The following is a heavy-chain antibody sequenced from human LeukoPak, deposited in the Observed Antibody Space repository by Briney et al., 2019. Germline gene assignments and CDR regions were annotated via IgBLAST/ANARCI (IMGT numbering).Heavy chain of an antibody. CDR3: ATEIYYAARGGAFDI. D-gene: IGHD3-10*01. Sequence: GGSLRLSCAASGFTFSSYGMHWVRQAPGKGLEWVAFIRYDGSNKYYADSVKGRFTISRDNSKNTLYLQMNSLRAEDTAVYYCATEIYYAARGGAFDIWGQGTMVTVSS. CDR2: IRYDGSNK. CDR1: GFTFSSYG. J-gene: IGHJ3*02. V-gene: IGHV3-30*02.